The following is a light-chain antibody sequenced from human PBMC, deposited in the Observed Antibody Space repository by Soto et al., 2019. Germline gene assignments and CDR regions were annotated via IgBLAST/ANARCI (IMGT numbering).Light chain of an antibody. CDR2: AAS. J-gene: IGKJ4*01. Sequence: EIVMTQSPATLSVSPGERATRSCRASQSIRGNLAWYQQKPGRAPRLVIYAASIRATGIPARFSGGGSGTEFTLTITSLQSEDFALYFCQQYSDWPPEPSFGGGTKVEMK. V-gene: IGKV3D-15*01. CDR3: QQYSDWPPEPS. CDR1: QSIRGN.